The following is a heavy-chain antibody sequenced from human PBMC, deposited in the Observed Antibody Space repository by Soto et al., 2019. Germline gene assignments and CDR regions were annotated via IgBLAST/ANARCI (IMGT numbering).Heavy chain of an antibody. CDR1: GGTFSSYA. CDR3: AGGRYDSNYSYYYGMDV. CDR2: IIPIFGTA. V-gene: IGHV1-69*12. Sequence: QVQLVQSGAEVKKPGSSVKVSCKASGGTFSSYAISWVRQAPGQGLEWMGGIIPIFGTANYAQKFQGRVTITADESTSTAYMELSSLRSDDTAVYYCAGGRYDSNYSYYYGMDVWGQGTTVTVSS. J-gene: IGHJ6*02. D-gene: IGHD4-4*01.